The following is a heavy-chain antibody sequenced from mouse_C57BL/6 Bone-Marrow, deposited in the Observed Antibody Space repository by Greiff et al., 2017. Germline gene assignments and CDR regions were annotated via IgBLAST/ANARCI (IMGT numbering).Heavy chain of an antibody. CDR3: ARSIYYSIDY. D-gene: IGHD2-10*02. CDR1: GYTFTSYW. V-gene: IGHV1-55*01. Sequence: VQLQQPGAELVKPGASVKMSCKASGYTFTSYWITWVKQRPGQGLEWIGDIYPGSGCTNYNEKVKSKATLTVDKSSSTAYMQLSSLTSEASAVXYCARSIYYSIDYWGPGTSVTVSS. CDR2: IYPGSGCT. J-gene: IGHJ4*01.